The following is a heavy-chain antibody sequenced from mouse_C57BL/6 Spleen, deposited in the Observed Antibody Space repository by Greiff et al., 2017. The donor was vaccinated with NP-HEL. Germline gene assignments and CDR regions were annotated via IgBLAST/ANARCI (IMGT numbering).Heavy chain of an antibody. CDR3: ARLGREYFDY. J-gene: IGHJ2*01. CDR2: IYPRSGNT. D-gene: IGHD4-1*01. Sequence: QVQLQQSGAELARPGASVKLSCKASGYTFTSYGISWVKQRTGQGLEWIGEIYPRSGNTYYNEKFKGKATLTADKSSSTAYMELRSLTSEDSAVYFCARLGREYFDYWGQGTTLTVSS. CDR1: GYTFTSYG. V-gene: IGHV1-81*01.